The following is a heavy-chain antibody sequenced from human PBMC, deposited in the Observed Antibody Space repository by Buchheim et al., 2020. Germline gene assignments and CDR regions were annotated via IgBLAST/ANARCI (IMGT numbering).Heavy chain of an antibody. D-gene: IGHD3-16*01. CDR2: LSSTFRSL. CDR3: ARDYMITNHYYGMDV. CDR1: GFTLSTYN. J-gene: IGHJ6*02. V-gene: IGHV3-21*01. Sequence: EVQVVESGGGLVKPGGSLRLSCAASGFTLSTYNMNWVRQAPGQGLEWVSSLSSTFRSLYYADSVKGRFTISSDNANKSMYLQMNSLRAEDTAVYYCARDYMITNHYYGMDVWGQGTT.